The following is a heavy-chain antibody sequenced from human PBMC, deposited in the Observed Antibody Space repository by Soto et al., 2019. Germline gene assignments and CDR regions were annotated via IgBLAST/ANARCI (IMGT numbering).Heavy chain of an antibody. V-gene: IGHV3-23*01. D-gene: IGHD3-16*01. CDR1: GFTFGFNA. CDR2: ISAGGGST. Sequence: GGSLRLSCAATGFTFGFNALSWVRQAPGKGLEWVSSISAGGGSTNYADSVRGRFTISRDNSKNTLYLPMNSLSAEDKAVYYCAKEGGRGRRSNYGNTYFDYWGQGTLVTVSS. CDR3: AKEGGRGRRSNYGNTYFDY. J-gene: IGHJ4*02.